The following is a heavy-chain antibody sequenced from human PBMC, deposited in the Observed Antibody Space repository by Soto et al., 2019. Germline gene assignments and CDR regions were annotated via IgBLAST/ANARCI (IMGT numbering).Heavy chain of an antibody. D-gene: IGHD6-6*01. J-gene: IGHJ6*03. CDR2: ISSSGSTI. CDR3: ARGLTIAARPDYYYMDV. CDR1: GITVSNNY. V-gene: IGHV3-11*01. Sequence: GGSLRLSCAASGITVSNNYMSWIRQAPGKGLEWVSYISSSGSTIYYADSVKGRFTISRDNAKNSLYLQMNSLRAEDTAVYYCARGLTIAARPDYYYMDVWGKGTTVTVSS.